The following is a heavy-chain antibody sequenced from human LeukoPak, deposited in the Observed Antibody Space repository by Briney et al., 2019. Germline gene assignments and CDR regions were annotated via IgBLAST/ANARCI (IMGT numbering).Heavy chain of an antibody. CDR1: GYTFTSYG. Sequence: SVKVSCKASGYTFTSYGISWVRQAPGQGLEWMGGIIPLFRAANSAQKFQGRVTITADESTHTAYMELSSLTSEDTAVYYCARDPPYYDSSSYKPDWGQGTLVTVSS. V-gene: IGHV1-69*13. J-gene: IGHJ4*02. D-gene: IGHD3-22*01. CDR3: ARDPPYYDSSSYKPD. CDR2: IIPLFRAA.